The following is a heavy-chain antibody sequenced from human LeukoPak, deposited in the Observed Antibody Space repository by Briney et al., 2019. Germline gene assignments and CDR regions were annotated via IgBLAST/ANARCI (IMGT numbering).Heavy chain of an antibody. CDR1: GYTLTELS. D-gene: IGHD6-19*01. Sequence: ASVKVSCKVSGYTLTELSMHWVRQAPGKGLEWMGGFDPEDGETIYAQKFQGRVTMTEDTSTDTAYMELSSLRSEDTAVYYCASTGYSSGWTDWYFDLWGRGTLVTVSS. V-gene: IGHV1-24*01. CDR2: FDPEDGET. J-gene: IGHJ2*01. CDR3: ASTGYSSGWTDWYFDL.